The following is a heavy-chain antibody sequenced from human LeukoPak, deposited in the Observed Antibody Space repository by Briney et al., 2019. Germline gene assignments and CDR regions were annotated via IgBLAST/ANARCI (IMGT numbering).Heavy chain of an antibody. J-gene: IGHJ4*02. CDR1: GGSISSYY. V-gene: IGHV4-59*08. D-gene: IGHD3-22*01. CDR2: IYYSGST. CDR3: ARNYYDTPAVFDY. Sequence: SETLSLTCTVSGGSISSYYWSWIRQPPGKGLEWIGYIYYSGSTNYNPSLKSRVTISVDTSKNQFSLELSSVTAADTAVYYCARNYYDTPAVFDYWGQGTLVTVSS.